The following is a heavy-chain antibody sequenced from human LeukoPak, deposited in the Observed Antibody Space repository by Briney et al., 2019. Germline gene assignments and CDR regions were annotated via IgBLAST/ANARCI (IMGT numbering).Heavy chain of an antibody. CDR1: GYSISSGYY. CDR3: ARDRLYSYGPWADAFDI. Sequence: SETLSLTCTVSGYSISSGYYWGWIRQPPGKGLEWIGSIYHSGSINYNPSLKSRVSISVDTSKNQFSLKLSSVTAADTAVYYCARDRLYSYGPWADAFDIWGQGTMVTVSS. V-gene: IGHV4-38-2*02. D-gene: IGHD5-18*01. J-gene: IGHJ3*02. CDR2: IYHSGSI.